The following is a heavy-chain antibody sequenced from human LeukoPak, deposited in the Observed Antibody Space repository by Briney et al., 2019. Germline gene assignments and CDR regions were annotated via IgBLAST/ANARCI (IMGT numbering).Heavy chain of an antibody. J-gene: IGHJ4*03. V-gene: IGHV4-34*01. D-gene: IGHD2-21*02. Sequence: ADTLSLTCAVYGVSFSRYYWSWIRQSPGKGLEWIAEIDHRGETNYNPSVKSRVTISVDTSKNHFSLKVRSLSAADTAVYYCARGPTISETGYFDFWGQGTLVTVSS. CDR3: ARGPTISETGYFDF. CDR1: GVSFSRYY. CDR2: IDHRGET.